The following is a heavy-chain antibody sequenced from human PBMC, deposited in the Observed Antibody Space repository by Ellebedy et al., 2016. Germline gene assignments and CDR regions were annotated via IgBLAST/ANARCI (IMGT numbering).Heavy chain of an antibody. J-gene: IGHJ3*02. V-gene: IGHV4-59*08. CDR2: IYYSGST. D-gene: IGHD2-2*01. CDR1: GGSISSYY. CDR3: ARLGLDRVVPAAMVDDAFDI. Sequence: SETLSLTCTVSGGSISSYYWSWIRQPPGKGLEWIGYIYYSGSTNYNPSLKSRVTISVDTSKNQFSLKLSSVTAADTAVYYCARLGLDRVVPAAMVDDAFDIWGQGTMVTVSS.